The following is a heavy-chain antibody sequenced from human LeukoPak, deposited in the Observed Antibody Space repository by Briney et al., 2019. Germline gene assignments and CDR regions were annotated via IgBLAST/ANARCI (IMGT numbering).Heavy chain of an antibody. Sequence: ASEALSLICTVSGGSINSYYWSWIRQPPGKGLEWIGYIYYSGSTNYNPSLKSRVTISVDTSKNQFSLKLTSVTAADTAVYYCARYARYSGSVTWFDPWGQGTLVTVSS. D-gene: IGHD1-26*01. J-gene: IGHJ5*02. CDR3: ARYARYSGSVTWFDP. V-gene: IGHV4-59*01. CDR1: GGSINSYY. CDR2: IYYSGST.